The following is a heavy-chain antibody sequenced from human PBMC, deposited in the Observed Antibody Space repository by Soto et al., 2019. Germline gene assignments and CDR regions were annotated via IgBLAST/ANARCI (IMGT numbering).Heavy chain of an antibody. CDR2: ISDSGTGT. D-gene: IGHD3-22*01. CDR3: AQDHTVVIRDAFDI. V-gene: IGHV3-23*01. Sequence: EVQILESGGSLVQPGGSLRLSCAASGFTFSSYAMYWVRQAPGKGLAWVSGISDSGTGTYYADSVKGRFTISRDNSKNTVYLQMKSLRAEDTAVYYCAQDHTVVIRDAFDIWGQGTMVNVSS. J-gene: IGHJ3*02. CDR1: GFTFSSYA.